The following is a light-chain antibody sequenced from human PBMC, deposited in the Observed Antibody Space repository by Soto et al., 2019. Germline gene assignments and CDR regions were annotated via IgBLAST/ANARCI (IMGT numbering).Light chain of an antibody. CDR3: KQYFSIPWA. Sequence: DIVVTQSPDSLAMSLGERATINCKSSQSVLSSSNNKNYLAWYQQKREQPHKLLIYCASTRESGVPDRFSGSGSGTDFTLAISSLQAEDVAVYYCKQYFSIPWAFGQGTKVEV. V-gene: IGKV4-1*01. CDR1: QSVLSSSNNKNY. CDR2: CAS. J-gene: IGKJ1*01.